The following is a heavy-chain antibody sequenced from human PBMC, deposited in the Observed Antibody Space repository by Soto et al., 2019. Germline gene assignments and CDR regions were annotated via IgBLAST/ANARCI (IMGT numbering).Heavy chain of an antibody. D-gene: IGHD1-1*01. Sequence: SLRLSCAASGFTFSSYAMSWVRQAPGKGLEWVSAISGSGGSTYYADSVKGRFTISRDNSKNTLYLQMNSLRAEDTAVYYCAKDREYNWNALDYWGQGTLVTVSS. J-gene: IGHJ4*02. CDR2: ISGSGGST. V-gene: IGHV3-23*01. CDR1: GFTFSSYA. CDR3: AKDREYNWNALDY.